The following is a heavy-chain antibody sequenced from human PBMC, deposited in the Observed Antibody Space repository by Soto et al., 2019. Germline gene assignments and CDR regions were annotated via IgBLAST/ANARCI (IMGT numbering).Heavy chain of an antibody. Sequence: TSETLSLTCTVSGGSISSYYWSWIRQPPGKGLEWIGYIYYSGSTNYNPSLKSRVTISVDTSKNQFSLKLSSVTAADTAVYYCARGEYEEYYDSSGYGPPDIWGQGTMVTVSS. J-gene: IGHJ3*02. CDR2: IYYSGST. V-gene: IGHV4-59*01. D-gene: IGHD3-22*01. CDR1: GGSISSYY. CDR3: ARGEYEEYYDSSGYGPPDI.